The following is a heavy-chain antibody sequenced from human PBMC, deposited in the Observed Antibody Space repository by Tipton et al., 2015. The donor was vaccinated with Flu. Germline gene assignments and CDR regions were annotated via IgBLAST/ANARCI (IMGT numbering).Heavy chain of an antibody. CDR2: IYSGGST. V-gene: IGHV3-66*02. CDR1: GFTVSSNY. CDR3: ARGGGTNPGWSRSWFES. D-gene: IGHD2-15*01. J-gene: IGHJ5*01. Sequence: SLRLSCAASGFTVSSNYMSWVRQAPGKGLEWVSVIYSGGSTYYADSVKGRFTISRDNSKNTLYLHMNSLIPEDTAVYYCARGGGTNPGWSRSWFESWGQGTLGKVSS.